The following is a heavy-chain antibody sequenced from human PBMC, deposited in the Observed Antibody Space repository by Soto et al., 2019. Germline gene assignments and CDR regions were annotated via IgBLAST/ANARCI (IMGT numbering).Heavy chain of an antibody. V-gene: IGHV1-8*01. CDR1: GYNFTNFG. CDR3: ARLAEYCNGIKCYSNFDF. CDR2: MNPSSGET. D-gene: IGHD2-15*01. J-gene: IGHJ4*01. Sequence: ASVKVSCKTSGYNFTNFGINWVRQAPGRGLVWMGWMNPSSGETGSAQNFQGRVTMTRDISTRTFFMQLTSLRSEDTAIYYCARLAEYCNGIKCYSNFDFWGRGTQVTVSS.